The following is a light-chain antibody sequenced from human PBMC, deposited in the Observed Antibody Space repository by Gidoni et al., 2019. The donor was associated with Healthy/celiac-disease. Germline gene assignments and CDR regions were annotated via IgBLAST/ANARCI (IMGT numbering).Light chain of an antibody. Sequence: DIQMTQSPSSLSASVGDRVNITCRASQGISNSLAWYQQKPGKAPKLLLYAASRLESGVPSRSSGSGSGTDYTLTISSLQPEDFATYYCQQYYSTPQTFGQETKVEIK. CDR1: QGISNS. CDR2: AAS. V-gene: IGKV1-NL1*01. CDR3: QQYYSTPQT. J-gene: IGKJ1*01.